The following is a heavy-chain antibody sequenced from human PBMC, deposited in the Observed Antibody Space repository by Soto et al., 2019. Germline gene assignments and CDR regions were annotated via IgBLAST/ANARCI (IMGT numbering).Heavy chain of an antibody. V-gene: IGHV3-23*01. Sequence: DVQLLESGGDLVQPGGSLRLSCVASGFTFYSHAMSWVRQAPGKGLEWVSGTSASGAVTYYADSVKGRFTMSRDNAKNTLWLQMNSLRVEDTAVCYCIDGGAIGPPLLDPWGQGTLVIVSS. CDR3: IDGGAIGPPLLDP. CDR2: TSASGAVT. J-gene: IGHJ5*02. D-gene: IGHD2-21*01. CDR1: GFTFYSHA.